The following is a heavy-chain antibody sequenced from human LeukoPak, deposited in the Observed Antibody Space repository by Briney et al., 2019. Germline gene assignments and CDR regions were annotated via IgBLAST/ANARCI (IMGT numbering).Heavy chain of an antibody. D-gene: IGHD6-19*01. CDR1: GFTFDDYA. J-gene: IGHJ3*02. CDR3: AKDLHSSGWYEGI. CDR2: ISGSGGST. V-gene: IGHV3-23*01. Sequence: GGSLRLSCAASGFTFDDYAMHWVRQAPGKGLEWVSAISGSGGSTYYADSVKGRFTISRDNSKNTLYLQMNSLRAEDTAVYYCAKDLHSSGWYEGIWGQGTMVTVSS.